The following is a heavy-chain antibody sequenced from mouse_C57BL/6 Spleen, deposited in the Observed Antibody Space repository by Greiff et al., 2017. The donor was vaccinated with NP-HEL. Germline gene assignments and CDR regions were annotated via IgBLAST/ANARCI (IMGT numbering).Heavy chain of an antibody. D-gene: IGHD2-1*01. CDR3: ARGPIYYGNYEGYYFDY. J-gene: IGHJ2*01. CDR2: INYDGSST. CDR1: GFTFSDYY. V-gene: IGHV5-16*01. Sequence: EVQLVESEGGLVQPGSSMKLSCTASGFTFSDYYMAWVRQVPEKGLEWVANINYDGSSTYYLDSLKSRFIISRDNAKNILYLQMSSLKSEDKATYYCARGPIYYGNYEGYYFDYWGQGTTLTVSS.